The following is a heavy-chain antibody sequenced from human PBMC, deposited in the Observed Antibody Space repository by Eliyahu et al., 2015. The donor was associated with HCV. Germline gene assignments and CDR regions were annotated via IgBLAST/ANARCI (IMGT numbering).Heavy chain of an antibody. J-gene: IGHJ4*03. CDR3: ARXARMPGH. CDR2: ISGNGGTT. CDR1: SSFA. V-gene: IGHV3-23*01. Sequence: SSFAMTWVRQAPGKGLEWVSGISGNGGTTSYGDSVKGRFTIXRXNSKKTXFMXMNNLSAEDTAVXYXARXARMPGHWGQGTLVTVSS. D-gene: IGHD2-15*01.